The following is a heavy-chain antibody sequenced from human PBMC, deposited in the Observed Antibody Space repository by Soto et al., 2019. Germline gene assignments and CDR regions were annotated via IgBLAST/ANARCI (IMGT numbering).Heavy chain of an antibody. CDR3: AKSGKGGDYYYYYGMDV. CDR2: ISWDGGST. CDR1: GFTFDDYT. Sequence: GGSLRLSCAASGFTFDDYTMHWVRQAPGKGLEWVSLISWDGGSTYYTDSVKGRFTISRDNSKNSLYLQMNSLRTEDTALYYCAKSGKGGDYYYYYGMDVWGQGTTVTVSS. J-gene: IGHJ6*02. D-gene: IGHD3-16*01. V-gene: IGHV3-43*01.